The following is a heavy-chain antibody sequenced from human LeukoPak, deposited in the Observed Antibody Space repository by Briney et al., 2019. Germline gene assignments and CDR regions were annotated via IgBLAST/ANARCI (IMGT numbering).Heavy chain of an antibody. V-gene: IGHV3-23*01. CDR3: ARYCSGGSCFLNYYGMDV. Sequence: GGSLRLSCAASGFTFSIYAMTWVRQAPGKGLEWVSAISGNSRDTHYIDSVKGRFTISRDNSKNTLYLQMNSLRDDGTAVYYCARYCSGGSCFLNYYGMDVWAKGPRSPSP. CDR1: GFTFSIYA. D-gene: IGHD2-15*01. CDR2: ISGNSRDT. J-gene: IGHJ6*02.